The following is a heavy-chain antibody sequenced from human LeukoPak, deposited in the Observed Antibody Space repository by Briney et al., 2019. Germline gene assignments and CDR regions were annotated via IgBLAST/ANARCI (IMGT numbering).Heavy chain of an antibody. V-gene: IGHV3-15*07. CDR1: GFTFSSYA. CDR2: IRRNSDGGTI. Sequence: GGSLRLSCAASGFTFSSYAMHWVRQAPGKGLEWVGRIRRNSDGGTIDYAAPVKGRFALSRDDSKNTLYLHMSSLQTEDTAVYYCATDFYDTTWGQGTLVTVSS. J-gene: IGHJ5*02. CDR3: ATDFYDTT. D-gene: IGHD3-22*01.